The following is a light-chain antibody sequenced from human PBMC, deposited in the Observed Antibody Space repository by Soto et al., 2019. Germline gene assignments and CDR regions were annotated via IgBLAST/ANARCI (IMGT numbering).Light chain of an antibody. CDR3: MQALQTPRT. CDR2: LAY. Sequence: DIVMTQSPLSLPVTPGEPASISCRSSQSLLHSNGYNYLDWYLQKPGQSPQLLIYLAYNRASGVPDRFSGRGSGTDITLKISRVEAEDVGVYYCMQALQTPRTFGQGTKVEIK. J-gene: IGKJ1*01. CDR1: QSLLHSNGYNY. V-gene: IGKV2-28*01.